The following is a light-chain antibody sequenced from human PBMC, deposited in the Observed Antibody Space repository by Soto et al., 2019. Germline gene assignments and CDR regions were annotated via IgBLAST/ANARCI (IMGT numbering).Light chain of an antibody. V-gene: IGKV3-20*01. CDR3: QTYNTAPTWT. CDR1: HSVSSNY. J-gene: IGKJ1*01. CDR2: DVS. Sequence: EIVLTQSPGTLSLSPGERATLSCRSSHSVSSNYLAWYQQKPGQAPRLLIYDVSSRATGIPDRFSGSGSGTDFTLTISRLEPEDVATYYCQTYNTAPTWTFGQGTKVEIK.